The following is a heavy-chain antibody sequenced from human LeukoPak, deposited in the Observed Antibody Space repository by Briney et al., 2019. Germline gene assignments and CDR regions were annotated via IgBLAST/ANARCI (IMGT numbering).Heavy chain of an antibody. CDR3: ARRIAVAVNYYYDTSGYYDY. J-gene: IGHJ4*02. CDR2: IYPGYSDT. Sequence: GESLKISCKGSGYSFTSYWIGWVRQMPGKGLEWMGIIYPGYSDTRHSPSFQGQVTISADKSISTAYLQWSSLKASDTAMYYCARRIAVAVNYYYDTSGYYDYWGQGTLVTVSS. CDR1: GYSFTSYW. D-gene: IGHD3-22*01. V-gene: IGHV5-51*01.